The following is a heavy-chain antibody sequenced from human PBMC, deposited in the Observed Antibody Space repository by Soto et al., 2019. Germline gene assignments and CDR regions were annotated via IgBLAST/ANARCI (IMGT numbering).Heavy chain of an antibody. CDR2: INQEGSEK. V-gene: IGHV3-7*01. CDR3: ARELVVGPAEYFQH. Sequence: PGGSLRLSCAASGFTFSSYWMSWVRQAPGKGLEWVANINQEGSEKYCVDSVKGRFTISRDNAKNSLYLQMSSLGAEDTAVYYCARELVVGPAEYFQHWGQGTLVTVSS. D-gene: IGHD3-22*01. J-gene: IGHJ1*01. CDR1: GFTFSSYW.